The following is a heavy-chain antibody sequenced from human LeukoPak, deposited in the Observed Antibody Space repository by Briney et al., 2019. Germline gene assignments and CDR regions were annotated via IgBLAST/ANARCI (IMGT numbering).Heavy chain of an antibody. CDR3: AKGISSSSRSYYYYGMDV. CDR1: GFTFSSYG. Sequence: GGSLRLSCAASGFTFSSYGMHWVSQAPGKGMEWVAVISYDGSNKYYADSVKGRFTISRDNSKNTLYLQMNSLRAEDTAVYYCAKGISSSSRSYYYYGMDVWGQDTTDTVSS. V-gene: IGHV3-30*18. CDR2: ISYDGSNK. D-gene: IGHD6-13*01. J-gene: IGHJ6*02.